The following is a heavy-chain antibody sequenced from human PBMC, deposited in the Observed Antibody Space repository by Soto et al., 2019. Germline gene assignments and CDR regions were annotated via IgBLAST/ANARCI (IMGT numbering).Heavy chain of an antibody. D-gene: IGHD3-10*01. CDR3: ARDARGDEAPMDY. CDR2: IKPNGGST. J-gene: IGHJ4*02. Sequence: ASVKVSCKASGYTFTSYYMHWVRQAPGQGLEWMGIIKPNGGSTNYAQKIQGRVTMTRDTSISTVYMELSRLRSDDTAVYYCARDARGDEAPMDYWGQGTLVTVSS. V-gene: IGHV1-46*01. CDR1: GYTFTSYY.